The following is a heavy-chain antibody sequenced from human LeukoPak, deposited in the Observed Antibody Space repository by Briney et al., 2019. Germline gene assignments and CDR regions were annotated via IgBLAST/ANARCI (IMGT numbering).Heavy chain of an antibody. J-gene: IGHJ4*02. V-gene: IGHV3-30-3*01. Sequence: PGGSLRLSCAASGFTFSSYAMHWVRQAPGKGLEWVAVISDDGSNKYYADSVKGRFTISRDNSKNTLYLQMNSLRAEDTAVYYCARDWRVGWFGELSPYFDYWGQGTLVTVSS. D-gene: IGHD3-10*01. CDR1: GFTFSSYA. CDR2: ISDDGSNK. CDR3: ARDWRVGWFGELSPYFDY.